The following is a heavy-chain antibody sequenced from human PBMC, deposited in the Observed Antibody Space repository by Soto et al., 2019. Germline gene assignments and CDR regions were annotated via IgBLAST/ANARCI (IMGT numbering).Heavy chain of an antibody. CDR2: IIPMPGMS. CDR3: ATSYGSRSAHFDS. V-gene: IGHV1-69*02. CDR1: GDTFSRST. D-gene: IGHD3-10*01. Sequence: QVQLVQSGAEVTKPGSSVTGSCTASGDTFSRSTLSCVRQAPGQRLEWMGRIIPMPGMSHSALKFQGSLMIRADKSTNQVFILLHSLGSDDTAVYYCATSYGSRSAHFDSWGQGTLVTVSS. J-gene: IGHJ4*02.